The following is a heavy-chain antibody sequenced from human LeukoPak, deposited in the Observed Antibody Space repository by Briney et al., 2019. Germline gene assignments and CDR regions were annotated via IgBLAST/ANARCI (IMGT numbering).Heavy chain of an antibody. D-gene: IGHD2-15*01. CDR2: ISWNSGSI. CDR3: AKDTRRGVVVVAATGALDY. CDR1: GFTFDDYA. Sequence: PGGSLRLSCAASGFTFDDYAMHWVRQVPGKGLEWVSGISWNSGSIGYADSVKGRFTISRDNAKNSLYLQMNSLRAEDTALYYCAKDTRRGVVVVAATGALDYWGQGTLVTVSS. J-gene: IGHJ4*02. V-gene: IGHV3-9*01.